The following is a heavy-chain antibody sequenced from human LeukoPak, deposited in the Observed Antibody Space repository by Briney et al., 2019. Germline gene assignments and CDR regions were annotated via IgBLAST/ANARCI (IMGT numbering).Heavy chain of an antibody. V-gene: IGHV3-21*01. CDR1: GFTFSSYS. Sequence: GGSLRLSCAASGFTFSSYSMNWVRQAPGKGLEWVSSISSSSSYIYYADSVKGRFTISRDNGKNSLYLQMNSLRAEDTAVYYCARDGGVRGVIIKWGPIRNFDYWGQGTLVTVSS. CDR3: ARDGGVRGVIIKWGPIRNFDY. D-gene: IGHD3-10*01. J-gene: IGHJ4*02. CDR2: ISSSSSYI.